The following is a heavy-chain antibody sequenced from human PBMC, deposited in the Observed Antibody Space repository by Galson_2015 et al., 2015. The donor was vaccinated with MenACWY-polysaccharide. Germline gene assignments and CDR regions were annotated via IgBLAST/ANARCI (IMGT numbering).Heavy chain of an antibody. CDR3: ARDGGSRIGSTQRGY. D-gene: IGHD6-13*01. V-gene: IGHV3-7*01. J-gene: IGHJ4*02. Sequence: SLRLSCAASGFTFNDFWLSWVRQAPGKGLEWVANIYHYGSEKYYADSVKGRFTISRDNSKNSLYLQMNSLRAEDTAVYYCARDGGSRIGSTQRGYWGQGTLVTVSS. CDR1: GFTFNDFW. CDR2: IYHYGSEK.